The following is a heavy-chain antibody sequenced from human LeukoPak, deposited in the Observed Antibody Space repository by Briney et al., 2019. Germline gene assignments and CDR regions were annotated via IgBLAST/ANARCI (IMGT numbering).Heavy chain of an antibody. Sequence: PGRSLRLSCAASGFTFSRYGMHWVRQAPGKGLEWVAVISYDGSNKYYADSVKGRFTISRDNSKNTLYLQMNSLRAEDTAVYYCASGEVMVRGVMTYWGQGTLVTVSS. CDR1: GFTFSRYG. CDR2: ISYDGSNK. CDR3: ASGEVMVRGVMTY. V-gene: IGHV3-30*03. D-gene: IGHD3-10*01. J-gene: IGHJ4*02.